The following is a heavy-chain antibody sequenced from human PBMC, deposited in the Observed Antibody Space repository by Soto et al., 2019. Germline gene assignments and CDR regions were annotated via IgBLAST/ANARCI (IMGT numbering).Heavy chain of an antibody. CDR2: IIPIFGTA. Sequence: SVKVSCKASGGTFSSYAISWVRQAPGQGLEWMGGIIPIFGTANYAQKFQGRVTITADESTSTAYMELSSLRSEDTAVYYCYSSGWYVFYYYYMDVWGKGTTVTVSS. V-gene: IGHV1-69*13. J-gene: IGHJ6*03. D-gene: IGHD6-19*01. CDR1: GGTFSSYA. CDR3: YSSGWYVFYYYYMDV.